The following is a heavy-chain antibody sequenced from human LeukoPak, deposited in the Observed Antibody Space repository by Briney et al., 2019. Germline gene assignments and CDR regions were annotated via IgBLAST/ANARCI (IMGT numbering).Heavy chain of an antibody. D-gene: IGHD2-2*01. J-gene: IGHJ3*02. CDR2: ISGYNGNT. CDR1: GYTFINYG. CDR3: ARVRYCTSTSCYGPEDDAFDI. Sequence: ASVKVSCKASGYTFINYGISWVRQAPGQGLEWMAWISGYNGNTKYVQSLQGRVTTTTDTSTSTAYMELRSLRYEDTALYYCARVRYCTSTSCYGPEDDAFDIWGQGTMVTVSS. V-gene: IGHV1-18*01.